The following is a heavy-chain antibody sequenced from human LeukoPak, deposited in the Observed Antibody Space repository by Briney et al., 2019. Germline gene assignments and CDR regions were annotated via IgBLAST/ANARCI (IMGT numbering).Heavy chain of an antibody. CDR2: INPNSGGT. V-gene: IGHV1-2*02. CDR1: GYTFTGYY. J-gene: IGHJ4*02. D-gene: IGHD3-22*01. Sequence: ASVKVSCKASGYTFTGYYMHWVRQAPGQGLEWMGWINPNSGGTNYAQKFQGRVTMTRDTSISTAYMELSGLRSDDTAVYYCARARGYYDSSRFFDYWGQGTLVTVSS. CDR3: ARARGYYDSSRFFDY.